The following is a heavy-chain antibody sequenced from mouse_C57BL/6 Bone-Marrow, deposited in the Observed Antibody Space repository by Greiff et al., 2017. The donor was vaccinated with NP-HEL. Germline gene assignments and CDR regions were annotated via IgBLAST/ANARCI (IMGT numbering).Heavy chain of an antibody. J-gene: IGHJ3*01. CDR1: GFNIKDDY. V-gene: IGHV14-4*01. CDR3: TIDYDEGPWFAY. D-gene: IGHD2-4*01. Sequence: EVQLQQSGAELVRPGASVKLSCTASGFNIKDDYMPWVKQRPEQGLEWIGWIDPENGDTEYASKFQGKATITADTSSNPAYLQLSSLTSDDTAVYYCTIDYDEGPWFAYWGQGTLVTVSA. CDR2: IDPENGDT.